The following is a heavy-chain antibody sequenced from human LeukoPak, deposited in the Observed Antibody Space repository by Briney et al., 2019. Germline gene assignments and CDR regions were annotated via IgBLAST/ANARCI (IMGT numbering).Heavy chain of an antibody. CDR2: ISGCGGST. Sequence: AGGSLRLSCAASGFTFSSYAMSWVRQAPRKGLEWVSAISGCGGSTYYADPAKGRFPISRDNSKNTLSLQMLSLRAEDTAVYYCAKDGYSSCCYYWFDPWGEGTLVTVSS. CDR3: AKDGYSSCCYYWFDP. D-gene: IGHD6-13*01. J-gene: IGHJ5*02. V-gene: IGHV3-23*01. CDR1: GFTFSSYA.